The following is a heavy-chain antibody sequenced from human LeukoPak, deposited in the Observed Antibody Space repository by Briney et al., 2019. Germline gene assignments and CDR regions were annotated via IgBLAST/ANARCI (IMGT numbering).Heavy chain of an antibody. CDR3: ARHSSMVRGVRAFDI. V-gene: IGHV4-39*01. CDR2: IYYSGST. Sequence: SETLSLTCAVYGGSFSGYYWGWIRQPPGKGLEWIGSIYYSGSTYYNPSLKSRVTISVDTSKNQFSLKLSSVTAADTAVYYCARHSSMVRGVRAFDIWGQGTMVTVSS. CDR1: GGSFSGYY. D-gene: IGHD3-10*01. J-gene: IGHJ3*02.